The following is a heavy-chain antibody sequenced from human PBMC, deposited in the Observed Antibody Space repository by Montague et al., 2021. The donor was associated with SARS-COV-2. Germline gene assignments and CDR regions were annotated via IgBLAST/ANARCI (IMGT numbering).Heavy chain of an antibody. CDR2: IYYDGTT. CDR1: AGSISNTNYY. D-gene: IGHD3-3*01. V-gene: IGHV4-39*01. Sequence: SETLSLTCTVSAGSISNTNYYWGWVRQPPGKGLEWIGSIYYDGTTYYNSSLESRLTMSVDTSKKQFSLKVKSLTAADTAVYSCVGLRVVISGHYPLHVDDWGQGTLVTVSP. CDR3: VGLRVVISGHYPLHVDD. J-gene: IGHJ4*02.